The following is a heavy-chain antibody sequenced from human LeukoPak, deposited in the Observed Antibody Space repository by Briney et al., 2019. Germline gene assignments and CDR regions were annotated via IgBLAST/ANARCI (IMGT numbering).Heavy chain of an antibody. D-gene: IGHD6-19*01. V-gene: IGHV4-34*01. CDR2: INHSGST. J-gene: IGHJ3*02. CDR1: GGSFSGYY. Sequence: SETLSLTCAVYGGSFSGYYWSWIRQPSGKGLEWIGEINHSGSTNYNPSLKSRVTISVDTSKNQFSLKLSSVTAADTAVYYCAVAVAGTGGAFDIWGQGTMVTVSS. CDR3: AVAVAGTGGAFDI.